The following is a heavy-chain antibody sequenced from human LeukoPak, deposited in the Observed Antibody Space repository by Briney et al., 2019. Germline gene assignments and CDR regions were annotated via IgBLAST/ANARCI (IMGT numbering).Heavy chain of an antibody. D-gene: IGHD3/OR15-3a*01. V-gene: IGHV3-23*01. CDR2: ISDSGGNT. CDR3: AKRGVVIRVILVGFHKEAYFFES. J-gene: IGHJ4*02. Sequence: GGSLRLSCAVSGITLSNYGMSWVRQAPGKGLEWVAGISDSGGNTKYADSVKGRFTISRDNPKNTLYLQMNSLRAEDTAVYFCAKRGVVIRVILVGFHKEAYFFESWGQGALVTVSS. CDR1: GITLSNYG.